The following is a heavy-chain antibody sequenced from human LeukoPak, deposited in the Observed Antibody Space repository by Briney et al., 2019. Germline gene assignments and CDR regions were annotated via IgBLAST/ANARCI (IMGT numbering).Heavy chain of an antibody. CDR3: GRLSTRFCSGGTCYTNGAVDI. V-gene: IGHV4-59*08. D-gene: IGHD2-15*01. Sequence: SETLSLTCTVSGGSISSYYWSWIRQPPGQGLEWIGYIFYSGSTNYNPSLKSRVTTSVDTSNKQFSLRLSSVTAADTALYYCGRLSTRFCSGGTCYTNGAVDIWGQGTRVTVSS. CDR2: IFYSGST. J-gene: IGHJ3*02. CDR1: GGSISSYY.